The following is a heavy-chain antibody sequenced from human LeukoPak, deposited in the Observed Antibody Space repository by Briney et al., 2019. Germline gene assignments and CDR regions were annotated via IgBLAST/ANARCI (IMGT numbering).Heavy chain of an antibody. D-gene: IGHD3-9*01. CDR1: GYTFTSYD. CDR2: MNPNSVNT. CDR3: ARQNGPWLSFDY. V-gene: IGHV1-8*01. Sequence: ASVKVSCKASGYTFTSYDINWVRQATGQGLEWMGWMNPNSVNTGYAQKFQGRVTMTRNTSISTAYMELSSLRSEDTAVYYCARQNGPWLSFDYWGQGTLVTVSS. J-gene: IGHJ4*02.